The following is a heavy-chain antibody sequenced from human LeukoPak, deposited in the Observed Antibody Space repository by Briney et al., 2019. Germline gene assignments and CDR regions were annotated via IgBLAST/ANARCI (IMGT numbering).Heavy chain of an antibody. CDR3: AKGANNWNYRSWFDP. V-gene: IGHV3-30*18. D-gene: IGHD1-7*01. Sequence: GGSLRLSCTASGFTFSSFGMHWVRQTPGKGLEWVALISKDGTNKFYADSVKGRFTISRDNSKNTLDLEMNSLRVEDTAVYYCAKGANNWNYRSWFDPWGQGTLVTVTS. CDR1: GFTFSSFG. J-gene: IGHJ5*02. CDR2: ISKDGTNK.